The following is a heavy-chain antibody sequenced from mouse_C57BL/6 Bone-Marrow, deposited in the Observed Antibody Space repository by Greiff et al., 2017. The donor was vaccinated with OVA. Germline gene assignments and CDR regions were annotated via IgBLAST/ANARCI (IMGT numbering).Heavy chain of an antibody. CDR1: GYAFTNYL. CDR3: ARLVRRAMDY. V-gene: IGHV1-54*01. Sequence: VQGVESGAELVRPGTSVKVSCKASGYAFTNYLIEWVKQRPGQGLEWIGVINPGSGGTNYNEKFKGKATLTADKSSSTAYMQLSSLTSEDSAVYFCARLVRRAMDYWGQGTSVTVSS. J-gene: IGHJ4*01. CDR2: INPGSGGT. D-gene: IGHD2-2*01.